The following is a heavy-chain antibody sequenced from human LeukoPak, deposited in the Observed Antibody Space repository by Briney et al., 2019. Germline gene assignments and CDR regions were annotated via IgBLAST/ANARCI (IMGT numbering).Heavy chain of an antibody. CDR2: INEDGSEQ. D-gene: IGHD1-26*01. V-gene: IGHV3-7*01. CDR1: GFTFSSYS. Sequence: GGSLRLSCAASGFTFSSYSMNWVRQAPGKGLKWLANINEDGSEQYYSDSVRGRLTISRDNAKNSLYLQMNSLRAEDTAVYYCATNEGELLKSWGQGTLVTVSS. CDR3: ATNEGELLKS. J-gene: IGHJ5*02.